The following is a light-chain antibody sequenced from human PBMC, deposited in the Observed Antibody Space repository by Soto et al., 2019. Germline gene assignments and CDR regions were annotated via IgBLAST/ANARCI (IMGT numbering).Light chain of an antibody. Sequence: DIQMTQSPSSLSASVGDRVTITCRANQDISYYLAWYQQKQGKVPKLLIYAASTLQSGVPSRFSGSGSGTDFTLTISRLQPEDIATYYCQKYHSAPRTFGQGTMVELK. CDR2: AAS. J-gene: IGKJ1*01. CDR1: QDISYY. V-gene: IGKV1-27*01. CDR3: QKYHSAPRT.